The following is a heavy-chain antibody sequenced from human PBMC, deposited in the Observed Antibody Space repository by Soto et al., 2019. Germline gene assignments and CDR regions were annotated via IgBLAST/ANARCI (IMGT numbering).Heavy chain of an antibody. CDR3: AKHEGYCSTTTCSNFGY. Sequence: GESLKISCKGSGFTFTSYWIAWVRQMPGKGLEWMGIIYPGDSDSSYSPSFQGQVTISADKSINTAYLHWSSLKASDTAIYYCAKHEGYCSTTTCSNFGYWGRGTLVAVSS. CDR2: IYPGDSDS. V-gene: IGHV5-51*01. CDR1: GFTFTSYW. J-gene: IGHJ4*02. D-gene: IGHD2-2*01.